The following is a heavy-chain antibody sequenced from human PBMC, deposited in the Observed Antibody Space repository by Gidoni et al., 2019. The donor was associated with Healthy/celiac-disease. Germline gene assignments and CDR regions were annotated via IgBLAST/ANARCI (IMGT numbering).Heavy chain of an antibody. CDR1: GGSMSSHY. J-gene: IGHJ2*01. V-gene: IGHV4-4*07. CDR3: ARDSEDNWNYWYFDL. D-gene: IGHD1-20*01. Sequence: QVQLQESGPGLGKPSETLSLTCTVRGGSMSSHYWRWIRQPAGKGLEWIGRIYASGSPNYNPPLKSRVTMSVDTSKNQFSLKLSSVTAADTAVYYCARDSEDNWNYWYFDLWGRGTLVTVSS. CDR2: IYASGSP.